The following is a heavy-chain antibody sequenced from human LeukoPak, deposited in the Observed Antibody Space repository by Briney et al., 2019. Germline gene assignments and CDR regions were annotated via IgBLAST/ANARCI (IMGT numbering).Heavy chain of an antibody. CDR3: VRSAVRRYNCLIDV. D-gene: IGHD1-20*01. J-gene: IGHJ6*04. Sequence: GGSLRLSGVASGFFFDDYAVHQVRQAPGKGLEWVSGVSWDGNNIGYADSVKGRFTISRDNAKNSLYLQMNSLRAEDTALYYCVRSAVRRYNCLIDVGGKGTTVTVSS. V-gene: IGHV3-9*01. CDR1: GFFFDDYA. CDR2: VSWDGNNI.